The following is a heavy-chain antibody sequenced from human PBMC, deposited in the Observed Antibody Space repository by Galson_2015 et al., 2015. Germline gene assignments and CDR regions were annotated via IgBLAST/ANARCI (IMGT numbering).Heavy chain of an antibody. D-gene: IGHD3-16*01. Sequence: QSGAEVKKPGESLKISCRGSGYSFTDYWIGWVRQMSGKGLEWMGIIDPGDSDARYSPSFHGQVTISADKSISTAYVQWSSLKASDTAIYYCARVRGADPLGFDYWGQGTLVTVPS. CDR2: IDPGDSDA. CDR1: GYSFTDYW. J-gene: IGHJ4*02. CDR3: ARVRGADPLGFDY. V-gene: IGHV5-51*01.